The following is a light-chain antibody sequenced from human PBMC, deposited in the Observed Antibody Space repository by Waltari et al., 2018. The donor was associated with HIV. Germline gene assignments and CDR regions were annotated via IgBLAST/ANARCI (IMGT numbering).Light chain of an antibody. J-gene: IGLJ2*01. CDR2: EVN. CDR3: CSSAGTNTHVL. V-gene: IGLV2-23*02. CDR1: SSDVGSYNL. Sequence: QSALTQPASVSGSPGQSITISCTGTSSDVGSYNLVSWYQQSPGKAPKVMIYEVNKRPAGVSNRFAGSKSGNTASLTISGLQAEDEADYYCCSSAGTNTHVLFGGGTKLTVL.